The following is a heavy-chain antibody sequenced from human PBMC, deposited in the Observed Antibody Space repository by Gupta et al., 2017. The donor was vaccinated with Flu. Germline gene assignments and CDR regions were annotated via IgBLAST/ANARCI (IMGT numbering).Heavy chain of an antibody. V-gene: IGHV4-31*01. D-gene: IGHD4-4*01. CDR1: GGSISSGGYY. CDR3: ARGKTHADSNAAIKYYFDY. CDR2: IYYSGST. J-gene: IGHJ4*02. Sequence: QVQLQESGPGLVKPSQTLSLTCTVSGGSISSGGYYWSWIRQHPGKGLEWIGYIYYSGSTYYNPYLKRLGTISVDTSKNQVSLKLRSGTAADTAVYYGARGKTHADSNAAIKYYFDYWGQGTMVTVSS.